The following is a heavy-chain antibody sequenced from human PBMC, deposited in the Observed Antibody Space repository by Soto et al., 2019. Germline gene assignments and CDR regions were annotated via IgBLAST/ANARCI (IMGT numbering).Heavy chain of an antibody. Sequence: QVQLVESGGGVVQPGRALRLSCTTSGFIFSTYGIHWVRHAPGKGLEWVAVIWPDGSNKYYADSVKGRFTISRDNSRNILWLQMNSLRAEDTASYSCVRAVGPYDYWGQGTLVTVSS. J-gene: IGHJ4*02. CDR1: GFIFSTYG. V-gene: IGHV3-33*01. CDR3: VRAVGPYDY. D-gene: IGHD1-26*01. CDR2: IWPDGSNK.